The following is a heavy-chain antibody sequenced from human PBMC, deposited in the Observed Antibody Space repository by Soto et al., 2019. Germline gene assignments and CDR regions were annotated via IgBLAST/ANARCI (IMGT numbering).Heavy chain of an antibody. Sequence: SQTLSLTCAISGDSVSRNSAPWNWLRQSPSRGLVWLGRTYYRSNWHYDYATSVKSRITISPDTSKKQFSLQLHSAMPEDTAVYFSARATNVGITDYWSQGIVVTVSS. D-gene: IGHD1-20*01. CDR1: GDSVSRNSAP. V-gene: IGHV6-1*01. J-gene: IGHJ4*02. CDR3: ARATNVGITDY. CDR2: TYYRSNWHY.